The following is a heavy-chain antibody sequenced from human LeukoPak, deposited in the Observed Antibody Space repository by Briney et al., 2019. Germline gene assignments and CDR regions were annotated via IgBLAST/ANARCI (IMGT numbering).Heavy chain of an antibody. D-gene: IGHD3-10*01. Sequence: PGGSLRLSCAASGFTFSSYSMNWVRQAPGKGLEWVSAISGSGGSTYYADSVKGRFTISRDNSKNTLYLQMNSLRAEDTAVYYCAKEAVGRGRRGGLDYWGQGTLVTVSS. CDR3: AKEAVGRGRRGGLDY. J-gene: IGHJ4*02. V-gene: IGHV3-23*01. CDR1: GFTFSSYS. CDR2: ISGSGGST.